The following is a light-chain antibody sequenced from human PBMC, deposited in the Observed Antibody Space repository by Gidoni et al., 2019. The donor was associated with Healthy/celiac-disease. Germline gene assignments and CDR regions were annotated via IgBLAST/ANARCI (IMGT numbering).Light chain of an antibody. CDR2: AAS. Sequence: DIQMTQSASSPSASVGSRTTITCRASQSSSSYLTWYQQKPGKAPKLLIYAASSLHSGVPSRFSGSGSGTDFTLTISSLEPEDFAIYYCQQSYSTPGFTFGPGTKVDIK. V-gene: IGKV1-39*01. CDR3: QQSYSTPGFT. J-gene: IGKJ3*01. CDR1: QSSSSY.